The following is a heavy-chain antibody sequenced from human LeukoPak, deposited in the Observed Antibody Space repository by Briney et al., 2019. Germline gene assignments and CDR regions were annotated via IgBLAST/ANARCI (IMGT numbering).Heavy chain of an antibody. D-gene: IGHD4-17*01. CDR1: GFTFSSYS. Sequence: GGSLRLSCAASGFTFSSYSMNWVRQAPGKGLEWVSSISSSSSYIYYADSVKGRFTISRDNSKNTLYLQMNSLRAEDTAVYYCARGKRYGEWYFDYWGQGTLVTVSS. CDR2: ISSSSSYI. V-gene: IGHV3-21*01. CDR3: ARGKRYGEWYFDY. J-gene: IGHJ4*02.